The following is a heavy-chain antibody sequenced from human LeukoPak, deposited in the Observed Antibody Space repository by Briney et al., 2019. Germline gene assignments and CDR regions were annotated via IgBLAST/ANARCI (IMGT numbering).Heavy chain of an antibody. Sequence: PSETLSLTCAVYGGSFSGYYWSWIRQPPGKGLEWIGEINHSGSTNYNPSLESRVTISVDTSKNQFSLNLRSVTAADTAVYYCARDPWDNNWYNFDSWGRGTLVTVSS. CDR1: GGSFSGYY. CDR2: INHSGST. V-gene: IGHV4-34*01. J-gene: IGHJ4*02. D-gene: IGHD1-1*01. CDR3: ARDPWDNNWYNFDS.